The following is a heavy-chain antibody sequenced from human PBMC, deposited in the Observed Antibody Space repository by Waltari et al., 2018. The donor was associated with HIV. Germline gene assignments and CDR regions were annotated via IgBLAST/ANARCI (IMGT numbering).Heavy chain of an antibody. CDR3: TRPRYCTGGNCYNNFDY. Sequence: QVQLLQSGAEVKKPGSSVKVSCKASGATFSNYIISWVRQAPGQGLEWLGGIIPMFGTTAYEQKFQGRITISADESTSTSYMELSGLTSDDTAMYYCTRPRYCTGGNCYNNFDYWGQGTLVSVSS. CDR1: GATFSNYI. V-gene: IGHV1-69*12. J-gene: IGHJ4*02. CDR2: IIPMFGTT. D-gene: IGHD2-15*01.